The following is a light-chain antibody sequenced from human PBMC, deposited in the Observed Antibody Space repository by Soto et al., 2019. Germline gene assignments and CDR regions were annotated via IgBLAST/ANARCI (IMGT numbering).Light chain of an antibody. CDR1: QSISSY. CDR3: QQYNSYSWT. J-gene: IGKJ1*01. V-gene: IGKV1-39*01. CDR2: AAS. Sequence: DIQMTQSPSSLSASVGDRVTITCRASQSISSYLNWYQQEPGKAPKFLIYAASSLQSGVPSRFSGSGSGTEFTLTISSLQPDDFATYYCQQYNSYSWTFGQGTKVDIK.